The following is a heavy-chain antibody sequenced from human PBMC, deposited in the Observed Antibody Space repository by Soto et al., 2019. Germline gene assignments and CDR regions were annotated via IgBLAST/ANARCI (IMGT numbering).Heavy chain of an antibody. CDR3: ARESGGLDP. V-gene: IGHV1-18*01. Sequence: ASVKVSCKASGYIFTIWRITWVRQAPGQGLEYMGWINPYNGKTNYAQKFQGRVTMTTDTSTNTAYMELGSLRSDDTALYYCARESGGLDPWGQGTLVTVSS. CDR1: GYIFTIWR. CDR2: INPYNGKT. J-gene: IGHJ5*02.